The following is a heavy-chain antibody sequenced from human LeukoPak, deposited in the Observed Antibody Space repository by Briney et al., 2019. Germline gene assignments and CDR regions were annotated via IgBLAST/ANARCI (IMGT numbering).Heavy chain of an antibody. J-gene: IGHJ5*02. Sequence: GGSLRLSCAASGFTFSSYSMDWVRQAPGKGLEWVSYISSSSSTIYYADSVKGRFTISRDNAKNSLYLQMNSLRAEDTAVYYCASMDIVVVFEEWFDPWGQGTLVTVSS. D-gene: IGHD2-15*01. CDR3: ASMDIVVVFEEWFDP. CDR2: ISSSSSTI. CDR1: GFTFSSYS. V-gene: IGHV3-48*04.